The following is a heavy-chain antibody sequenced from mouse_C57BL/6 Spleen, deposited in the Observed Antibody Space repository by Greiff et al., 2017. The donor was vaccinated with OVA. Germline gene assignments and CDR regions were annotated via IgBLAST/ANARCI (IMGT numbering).Heavy chain of an antibody. J-gene: IGHJ2*01. V-gene: IGHV1-50*01. D-gene: IGHD1-1*01. Sequence: QVQLQQPGAELVKPGASVKLSCKASGYTFTSYWMQWVQQRPGQGLEWIGEIDPSDSYTNYNQKFKGKATLTVDTSSSTTYMQHSSLTSEDSEDYYCTTTVVDYWGQGTTLTVSS. CDR1: GYTFTSYW. CDR3: TTTVVDY. CDR2: IDPSDSYT.